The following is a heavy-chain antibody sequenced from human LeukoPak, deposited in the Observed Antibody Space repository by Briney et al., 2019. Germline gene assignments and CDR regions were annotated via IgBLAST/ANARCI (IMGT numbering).Heavy chain of an antibody. CDR3: ARDSEYSSSFAFDI. Sequence: GGSLRLSCAASGFTFSSHWMTWVRQAPGKGLEWVANINEGGSERYYVDSVKGRFTISRDNAKNSLHLQMNSLRAEDTAVYYCARDSEYSSSFAFDIWGQGTMVTVSS. V-gene: IGHV3-7*01. CDR2: INEGGSER. J-gene: IGHJ3*02. CDR1: GFTFSSHW. D-gene: IGHD6-13*01.